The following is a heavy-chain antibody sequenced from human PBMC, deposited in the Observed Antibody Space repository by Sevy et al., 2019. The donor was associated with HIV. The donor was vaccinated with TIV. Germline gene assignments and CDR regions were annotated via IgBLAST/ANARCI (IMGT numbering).Heavy chain of an antibody. CDR1: GGSFSGYY. CDR3: ASLGGSSVNYYYYYGMDV. Sequence: SETLSLTCAVYGGSFSGYYWSWIRQPPGKGLEWIGEINHSGSTNYNPSLKSRVTISVDTSKNQFSLKLGSVTAADTAVYYCASLGGSSVNYYYYYGMDVWGQGTTVTVSS. J-gene: IGHJ6*02. V-gene: IGHV4-34*01. CDR2: INHSGST. D-gene: IGHD6-6*01.